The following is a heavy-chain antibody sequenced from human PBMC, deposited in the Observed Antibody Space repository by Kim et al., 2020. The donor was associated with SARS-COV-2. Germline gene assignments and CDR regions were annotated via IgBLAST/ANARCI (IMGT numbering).Heavy chain of an antibody. Sequence: GGSLRLSCAASGFTFSSYWMSWVRQAPGKGLEWVANIKQDGSEKYYVDSVKGRFTISRDNAKNSLYLQMNSLRAEDTAVYYCARDIHSSSWYRVDYFDYWGQGTLVTVSS. CDR2: IKQDGSEK. J-gene: IGHJ4*02. D-gene: IGHD6-13*01. V-gene: IGHV3-7*03. CDR1: GFTFSSYW. CDR3: ARDIHSSSWYRVDYFDY.